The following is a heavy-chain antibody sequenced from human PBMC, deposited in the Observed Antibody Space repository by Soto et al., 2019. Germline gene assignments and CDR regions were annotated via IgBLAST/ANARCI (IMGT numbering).Heavy chain of an antibody. J-gene: IGHJ1*01. CDR1: GFTVSNNY. CDR2: IYSGGST. D-gene: IGHD3-16*01. Sequence: EEQLVESGGDLVQPGGSLRLSCAASGFTVSNNYMSWVRQAPGKGLEWVSLIYSGGSTYYADSVKGRFTISRDSSKNTLYLQMNSLRAEDTAMDYCAAYSHKVYWGQGTLVTVSS. CDR3: AAYSHKVY. V-gene: IGHV3-66*01.